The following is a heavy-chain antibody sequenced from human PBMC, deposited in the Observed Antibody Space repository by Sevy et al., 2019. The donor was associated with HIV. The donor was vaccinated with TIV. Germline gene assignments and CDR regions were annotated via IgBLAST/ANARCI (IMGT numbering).Heavy chain of an antibody. CDR3: ARATPGVTSTSGAFDP. CDR2: IYTSGSS. J-gene: IGHJ5*02. Sequence: SEILSLTCTVSGGSISSGTYYWNWIRQPAGKGLEWIGRIYTSGSSDYSPSLKSRVTMSIDTSKNQFSLKLSSLTAADTAVYYCARATPGVTSTSGAFDPWGQGTLVTVSS. D-gene: IGHD7-27*01. CDR1: GGSISSGTYY. V-gene: IGHV4-61*02.